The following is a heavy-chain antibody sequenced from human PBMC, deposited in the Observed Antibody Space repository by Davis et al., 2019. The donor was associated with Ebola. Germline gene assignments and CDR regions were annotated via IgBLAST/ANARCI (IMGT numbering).Heavy chain of an antibody. J-gene: IGHJ4*02. D-gene: IGHD2-21*01. CDR3: HPTGGDLFDY. CDR2: ISYDGSNK. CDR1: GFTFSTYA. Sequence: GGSLRLSCAASGFTFSTYAMHWVRQAPGKGLEWVAVISYDGSNKYYADSVKGRFTISRDNAKNSLYLQMNNLSVEDTAVYYCHPTGGDLFDYRGQGTLVTVSS. V-gene: IGHV3-30-3*01.